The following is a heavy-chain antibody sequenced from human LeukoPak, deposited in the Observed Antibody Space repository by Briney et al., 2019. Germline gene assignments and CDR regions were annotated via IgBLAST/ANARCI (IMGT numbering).Heavy chain of an antibody. V-gene: IGHV4-59*01. CDR3: ASDYGDYIGASYI. J-gene: IGHJ3*02. CDR2: GST. Sequence: PSETLSLTCTVSGGSISSYHWSWIRQPPGKGLEWISGSTNYNPSLKSRVTISVDTSKNQFSLKLSSVTAADTAVYYCASDYGDYIGASYIWGQGTMVTVSS. D-gene: IGHD4-17*01. CDR1: GGSISSYH.